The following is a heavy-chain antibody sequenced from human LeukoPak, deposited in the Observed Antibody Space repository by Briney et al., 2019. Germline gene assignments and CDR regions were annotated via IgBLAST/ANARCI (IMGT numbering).Heavy chain of an antibody. Sequence: GGSLRLSCAASGFTFSSYGMHWVRQAPGKGLEWVAIIWYDGSNKYYADSVKGRFTISRDNSKNMMYLQMNSLRAEDAAVYYCARFSGPGMQHYYYYMDVWGTGTTVTVSS. CDR1: GFTFSSYG. J-gene: IGHJ6*03. CDR2: IWYDGSNK. V-gene: IGHV3-33*01. D-gene: IGHD3-10*01. CDR3: ARFSGPGMQHYYYYMDV.